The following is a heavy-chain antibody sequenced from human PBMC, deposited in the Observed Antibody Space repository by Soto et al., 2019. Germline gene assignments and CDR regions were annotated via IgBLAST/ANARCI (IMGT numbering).Heavy chain of an antibody. CDR2: ISGYNGDT. CDR3: ARDWVGDLAY. V-gene: IGHV1-18*01. Sequence: QVQLVQSGGEVKQPGASVKVSCKTSGYTFTSYGISWVRQAPGQGLEWMGWISGYNGDTKYVQKFQGRVTLTTDTFTNSAYMDVRSLETDGTVVYYPARDWVGDLAYWGQGTLVSVSS. D-gene: IGHD4-17*01. J-gene: IGHJ4*02. CDR1: GYTFTSYG.